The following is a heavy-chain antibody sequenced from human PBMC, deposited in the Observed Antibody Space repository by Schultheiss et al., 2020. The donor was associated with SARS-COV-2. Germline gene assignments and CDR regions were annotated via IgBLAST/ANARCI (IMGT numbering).Heavy chain of an antibody. Sequence: GGSLRLSCAASGFTFSSYAMSWVRQAPGKGLEWVSAISGSGGSTYYADSVKGRFTISRDNSKNTLYLQMNSLRAEDTAVYYCAKVGTIPSTTKYGSGSSCGGGFYYYGMDVLGQGTTVTVSS. CDR2: ISGSGGST. V-gene: IGHV3-23*01. J-gene: IGHJ6*02. CDR1: GFTFSSYA. D-gene: IGHD3-10*01. CDR3: AKVGTIPSTTKYGSGSSCGGGFYYYGMDV.